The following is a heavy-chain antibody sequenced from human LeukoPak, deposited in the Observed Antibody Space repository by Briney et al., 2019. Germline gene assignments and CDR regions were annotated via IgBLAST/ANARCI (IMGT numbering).Heavy chain of an antibody. D-gene: IGHD6-19*01. J-gene: IGHJ5*02. V-gene: IGHV1-8*01. CDR3: ARIAYNSGWDGDWFDP. CDR2: MNPNSGNT. Sequence: ASVKVSCKASGYTFINNDIHWVRQATGQGLEWMGWMNPNSGNTGYAQKLQGRVTMTRNTSLSTAYMELSSLRPEDTAVYYCARIAYNSGWDGDWFDPWGQGTLVTVSS. CDR1: GYTFINND.